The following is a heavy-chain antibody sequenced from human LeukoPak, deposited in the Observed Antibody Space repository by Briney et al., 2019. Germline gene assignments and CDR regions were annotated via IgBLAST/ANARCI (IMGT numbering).Heavy chain of an antibody. J-gene: IGHJ5*02. CDR2: IFHSGSI. CDR1: GDSLISSSW. Sequence: SGTLSLTCAVSGDSLISSSWWSWVRQPPGKGLEWIGEIFHSGSINYNPSLKSRVTISLDKSKNHLSLKLTSVTAADTAVYYCARVGVSNYVKKWFDPWGQGTLVTVSS. CDR3: ARVGVSNYVKKWFDP. D-gene: IGHD3-16*01. V-gene: IGHV4-4*02.